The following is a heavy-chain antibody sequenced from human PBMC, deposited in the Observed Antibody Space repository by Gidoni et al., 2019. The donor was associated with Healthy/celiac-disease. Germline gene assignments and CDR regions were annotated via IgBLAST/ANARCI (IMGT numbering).Heavy chain of an antibody. Sequence: QVQLVESGGGVVQPGRSLSLSCAASGFTFSSYAMHWVRQAPGKGLEWVAVISYDGSNKYYADSVKGRFTISRDNSKNTRYLQMNSRRAEDTAVYYCATPQWLVPWYWGQGTLVTVSS. D-gene: IGHD6-19*01. V-gene: IGHV3-30-3*01. CDR2: ISYDGSNK. J-gene: IGHJ4*02. CDR1: GFTFSSYA. CDR3: ATPQWLVPWY.